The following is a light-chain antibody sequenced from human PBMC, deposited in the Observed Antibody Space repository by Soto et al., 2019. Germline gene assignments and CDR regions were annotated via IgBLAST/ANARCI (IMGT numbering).Light chain of an antibody. J-gene: IGLJ1*01. Sequence: QSVVTHSPSAAGAPGQSVTVACAGTSSDIGGYNSVSWYQQHPGKAPKVMIYEVTKRPSGVPDRFSGSKSGNTAYLTVSARKPEDESDYYCSSYTDRKTLVLGTGKKVTVL. CDR2: EVT. V-gene: IGLV2-8*01. CDR1: SSDIGGYNS. CDR3: SSYTDRKTLV.